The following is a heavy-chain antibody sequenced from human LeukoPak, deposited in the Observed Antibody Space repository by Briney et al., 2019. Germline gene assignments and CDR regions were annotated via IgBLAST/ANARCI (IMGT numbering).Heavy chain of an antibody. J-gene: IGHJ4*02. CDR1: GGSIRSYY. CDR2: IYYSGST. Sequence: SETLSLTCTVSGGSIRSYYWSWIRQPPGKGLEWIGYIYYSGSTSYNPSLKSRVTISVDTSKNQFSLILSSVTAADTAVYYCARQSYSSSWLSDYWGQGTLVTVSS. D-gene: IGHD6-13*01. CDR3: ARQSYSSSWLSDY. V-gene: IGHV4-59*08.